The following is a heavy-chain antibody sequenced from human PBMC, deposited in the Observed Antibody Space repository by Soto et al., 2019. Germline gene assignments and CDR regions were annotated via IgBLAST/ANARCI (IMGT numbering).Heavy chain of an antibody. CDR1: GFTFSDHY. V-gene: IGHV3-72*01. J-gene: IGHJ3*02. Sequence: GSLRLSCEASGFTFSDHYMDWVRQTPGKGLEWVGRTRNKANSYTTEYAASVKGRFTISRDDSKNSLYLQMNSLKTEDTAVYYCARGSPMTPDAFDIWGQGTMVTVSS. CDR3: ARGSPMTPDAFDI. D-gene: IGHD3-22*01. CDR2: TRNKANSYTT.